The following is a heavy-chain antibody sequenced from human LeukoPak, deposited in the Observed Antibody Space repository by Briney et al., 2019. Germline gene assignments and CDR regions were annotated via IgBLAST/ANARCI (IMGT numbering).Heavy chain of an antibody. CDR3: AKETVWLGELGPSYNWFDP. Sequence: GGSLRLSCAASGFTFSSYAMSWVRQAPGKGLEWVSAISGSGGSTYYADSVKGRFTISRDNSKNTLYLQMNSLRAEDTAVYYCAKETVWLGELGPSYNWFDPWGQGTLVTVSS. J-gene: IGHJ5*02. CDR1: GFTFSSYA. D-gene: IGHD3-10*01. V-gene: IGHV3-23*01. CDR2: ISGSGGST.